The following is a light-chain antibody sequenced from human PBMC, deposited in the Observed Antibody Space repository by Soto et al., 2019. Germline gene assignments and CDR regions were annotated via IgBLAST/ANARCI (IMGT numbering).Light chain of an antibody. V-gene: IGLV2-14*03. Sequence: QSVLTQPASVSGSPGQSITISCTGTSSDVGGYNYVSWYQQHPGKVPKVMLYDVSYRPSGVSNRFSGSKSGNTASLTISGLQAEDEADYYCSSYTSNTTPVVFGGGTKVTVL. CDR2: DVS. CDR3: SSYTSNTTPVV. J-gene: IGLJ2*01. CDR1: SSDVGGYNY.